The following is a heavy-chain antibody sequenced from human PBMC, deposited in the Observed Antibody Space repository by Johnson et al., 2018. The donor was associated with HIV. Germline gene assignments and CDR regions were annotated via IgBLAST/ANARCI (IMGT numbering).Heavy chain of an antibody. CDR2: ISDDGNKK. Sequence: QMLLVESGGGVVQPGGSLRLSCAASGFTFSNHGLHWVRQAPGKGLEWAAVISDDGNKKYYADSVKGRFTITRDNSKNTLHLQMSSLRVDDTAVYYCARVRIGRENAFDIWGQGTMVTVSS. V-gene: IGHV3-30*19. D-gene: IGHD1-26*01. J-gene: IGHJ3*02. CDR3: ARVRIGRENAFDI. CDR1: GFTFSNHG.